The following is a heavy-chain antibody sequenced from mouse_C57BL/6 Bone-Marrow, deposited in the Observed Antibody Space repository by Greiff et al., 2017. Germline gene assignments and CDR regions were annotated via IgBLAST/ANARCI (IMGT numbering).Heavy chain of an antibody. Sequence: VQLQQPGAELVKPGASVKLSCKASGYTFTSYWMQWVKQRPGQGLEWIGEIDPSDSYTNYNQKFKGKATLTVDTSSSTAYMQLSSLTSEESAVYYCARWGLVFAYWGQGTLVTVSA. V-gene: IGHV1-50*01. CDR3: ARWGLVFAY. CDR2: IDPSDSYT. D-gene: IGHD3-1*01. J-gene: IGHJ3*01. CDR1: GYTFTSYW.